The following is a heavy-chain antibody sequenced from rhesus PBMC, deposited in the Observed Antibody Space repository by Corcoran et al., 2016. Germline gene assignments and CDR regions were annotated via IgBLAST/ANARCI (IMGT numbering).Heavy chain of an antibody. J-gene: IGHJ4*01. D-gene: IGHD1-44*02. Sequence: QVQLQESGPGLVKPSETLSLTCAVSGGSFSSYWWSWIRQPPGKGLEWIGEINGNSGSTNYNPSLKSRVTISKDASKNQFSLKLSSVTAADTAVYYCAGYSGSYNAYFDYWGQGVLVTVSS. CDR3: AGYSGSYNAYFDY. CDR1: GGSFSSYW. CDR2: INGNSGST. V-gene: IGHV4-80*01.